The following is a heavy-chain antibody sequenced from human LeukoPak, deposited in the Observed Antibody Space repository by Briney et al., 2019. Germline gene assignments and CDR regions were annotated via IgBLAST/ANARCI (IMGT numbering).Heavy chain of an antibody. CDR1: GNTFAGHN. V-gene: IGHV1-2*02. D-gene: IGHD6-25*01. J-gene: IGHJ4*02. CDR3: AISIQAAAIPAFDY. CDR2: INPDRGGT. Sequence: ASVKVSCKAPGNTFAGHNIHWMRQAPGQGLELMGWINPDRGGTDYARQFQGRATMTSDTSIRAAYMELSSLVSEDSAVYFCAISIQAAAIPAFDYWGQGTLVTASS.